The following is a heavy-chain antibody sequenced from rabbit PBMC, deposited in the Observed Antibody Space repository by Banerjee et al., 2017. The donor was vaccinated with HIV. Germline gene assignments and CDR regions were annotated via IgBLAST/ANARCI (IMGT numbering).Heavy chain of an antibody. CDR2: IYTGNVKT. D-gene: IGHD2-1*01. CDR1: GFDFSRGYD. V-gene: IGHV1S40*01. J-gene: IGHJ4*01. CDR3: VRDQAGDADYGPYYLNL. Sequence: QQLVESGGGLVKPGASLTLTCTASGFDFSRGYDMCWVRQAPGKGLEWIGCIYTGNVKTYYASWAKGRFTISKTSSTTVTLQMTSLTAADTATYFCVRDQAGDADYGPYYLNLWGPGTLVTVS.